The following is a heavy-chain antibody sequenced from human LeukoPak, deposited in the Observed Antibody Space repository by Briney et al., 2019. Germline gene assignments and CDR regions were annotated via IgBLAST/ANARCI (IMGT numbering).Heavy chain of an antibody. D-gene: IGHD6-13*01. CDR3: ARGASSRFEH. J-gene: IGHJ4*02. CDR1: GGSISSSSYY. Sequence: SETLSLTCTVSGGSISSSSYYWGWIRQPPGRGLEWIGSIYYSGSTYYNPSLKSRVTISEDTSKNQFSLKLSSVTAADTAVYYCARGASSRFEHWGQGTLVTVSS. CDR2: IYYSGST. V-gene: IGHV4-39*07.